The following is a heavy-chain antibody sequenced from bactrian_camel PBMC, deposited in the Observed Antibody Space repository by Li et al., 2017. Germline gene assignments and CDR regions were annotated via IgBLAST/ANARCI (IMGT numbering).Heavy chain of an antibody. CDR2: INWRMGGT. V-gene: IGHV3S1*01. CDR1: GNTFVAPC. CDR3: ALKTFCGGSAWGATTSYSV. Sequence: HVQLVESGGGSVQTGGSLRLSCVVSGNTFVAPCMAWFRQAPGKTREQVAEINWRMGGTNYDDSVKGRFTISQDVAKNTLFLQMDSLKPEDTAMYYCALKTFCGGSAWGATTSYSVWSQGTQVTVS. D-gene: IGHD2*01. J-gene: IGHJ4*01.